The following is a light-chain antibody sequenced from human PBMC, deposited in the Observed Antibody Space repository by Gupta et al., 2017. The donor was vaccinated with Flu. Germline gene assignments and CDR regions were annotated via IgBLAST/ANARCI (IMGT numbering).Light chain of an antibody. V-gene: IGLV1-47*01. Sequence: QSVLTHPPSASGTPGPRVTISCSGSSFNIGSNYVYWYQQLQGTAPKLLIYRNNQRPSGVPDRFSGSKSGTSASLAISGLRSEDEADYYCAAWDDSLSGYVVFGGGTKLTVL. J-gene: IGLJ2*01. CDR3: AAWDDSLSGYVV. CDR1: SFNIGSNY. CDR2: RNN.